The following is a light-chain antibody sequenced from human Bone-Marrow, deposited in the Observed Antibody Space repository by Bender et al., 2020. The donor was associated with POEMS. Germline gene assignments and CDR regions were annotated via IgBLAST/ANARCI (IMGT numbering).Light chain of an antibody. Sequence: SFELTQPPSVSVSPGQTARITCSGDALPNQYAFWYQQKAGQAPVLVIYRDTERPSGIPERFSGSSSGAAVTLTISGVQAEDEADYYCQSADTSATSVVFGEGTKLIVL. CDR2: RDT. CDR1: ALPNQY. CDR3: QSADTSATSVV. V-gene: IGLV3-25*03. J-gene: IGLJ2*01.